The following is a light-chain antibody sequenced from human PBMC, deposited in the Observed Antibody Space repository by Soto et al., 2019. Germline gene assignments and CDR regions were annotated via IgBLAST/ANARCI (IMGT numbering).Light chain of an antibody. CDR3: SSFTSSSTYV. CDR2: EVS. Sequence: QSVLTQPPSVSGSPGQSVAISCSGTSSDVGSYNRVSWYQQPPGTAPKLMIYEVSNRPSGVPDRFSGSKSGNTASLTISGLQADDEADYYCSSFTSSSTYVFGTGTKLTVL. V-gene: IGLV2-18*02. J-gene: IGLJ1*01. CDR1: SSDVGSYNR.